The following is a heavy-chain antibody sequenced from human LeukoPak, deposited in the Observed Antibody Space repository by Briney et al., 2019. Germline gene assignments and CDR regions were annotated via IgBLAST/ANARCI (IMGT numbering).Heavy chain of an antibody. CDR3: ARDPRYGSSGFDY. J-gene: IGHJ4*02. CDR1: GFTFGSYS. D-gene: IGHD3-22*01. CDR2: ISSRSSYK. Sequence: GGSLRLSCAASGFTFGSYSMNWVRQAPGKGLEWVSSISSRSSYKYYADSVKGRFTISRDNAKNSLYLQMNSLRAEDTAVYYCARDPRYGSSGFDYWGQGTLVTVSS. V-gene: IGHV3-21*01.